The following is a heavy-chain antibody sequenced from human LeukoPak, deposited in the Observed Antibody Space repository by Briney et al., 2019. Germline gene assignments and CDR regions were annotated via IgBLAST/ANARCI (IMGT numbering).Heavy chain of an antibody. Sequence: SQTLSLTCAISGDSISSINGAWNWIRQSPSRGLEWLGSTYYKSKWYYDYEESFKGRINIDPDTSKNQFSVQLNSVPPEDTAVYYCARDEGNTGWYTFDYWGQGTLVTVSS. CDR2: TYYKSKWYY. J-gene: IGHJ4*02. CDR3: ARDEGNTGWYTFDY. D-gene: IGHD6-19*01. CDR1: GDSISSINGA. V-gene: IGHV6-1*01.